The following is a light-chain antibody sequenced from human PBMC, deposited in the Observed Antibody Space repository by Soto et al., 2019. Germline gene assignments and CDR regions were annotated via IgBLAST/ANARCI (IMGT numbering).Light chain of an antibody. CDR3: CSYAGSSTLYV. V-gene: IGLV2-14*01. Sequence: QSALTQPASVSGSPGQSITISCTGTTSDVGGYNYVSWYLQHPGKAPKLMIYEVTNRPSGVSDRFSGSKSGNTASLTISGLQAEDEADYYCCSYAGSSTLYVFGTGTKVTVL. J-gene: IGLJ1*01. CDR1: TSDVGGYNY. CDR2: EVT.